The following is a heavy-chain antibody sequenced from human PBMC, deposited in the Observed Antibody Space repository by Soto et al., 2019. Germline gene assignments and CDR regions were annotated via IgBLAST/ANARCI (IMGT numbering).Heavy chain of an antibody. Sequence: SETLSLTCPVSGGSISSSRYYWGWIRPPPGKGLEWIGYIYYSRSTYYNPSLKSRVTISIDTSKTQFSLKLTSVTAADTAVYYCARVGSKSFYYYYGMDVWGQGTTVTVSS. CDR2: IYYSRST. CDR3: ARVGSKSFYYYYGMDV. CDR1: GGSISSSRYY. D-gene: IGHD4-4*01. J-gene: IGHJ6*02. V-gene: IGHV4-39*07.